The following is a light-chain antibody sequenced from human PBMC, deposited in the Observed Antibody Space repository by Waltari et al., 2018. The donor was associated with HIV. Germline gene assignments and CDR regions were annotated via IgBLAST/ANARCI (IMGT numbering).Light chain of an antibody. CDR2: GAS. V-gene: IGKV1-27*01. Sequence: VQMTQSPSSLSAPIGDRVSIACRASQCTGNYSDWYQQSPGKVPHTLSYGASVSQPGVPTRFSGSGCGTDITLTISGLQAEDVANYYRQKYDIGPQGFTFGPGTKVDIK. CDR1: QCTGNY. J-gene: IGKJ3*01. CDR3: QKYDIGPQGFT.